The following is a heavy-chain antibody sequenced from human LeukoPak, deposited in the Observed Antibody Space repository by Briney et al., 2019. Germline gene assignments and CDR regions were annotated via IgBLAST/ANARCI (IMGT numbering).Heavy chain of an antibody. CDR1: GDSISSSTYF. D-gene: IGHD1-26*01. V-gene: IGHV4-39*01. CDR3: ARPARDGNYYY. CDR2: IAYIGSA. Sequence: SETLSLTCAVSGDSISSSTYFWGWIRQPPGKGLEWIGSIAYIGSASYNPSPKSRVIISIDTSKNQLSLEVRSVTAADTAVYYCARPARDGNYYYWGQGTLVTVSS. J-gene: IGHJ4*02.